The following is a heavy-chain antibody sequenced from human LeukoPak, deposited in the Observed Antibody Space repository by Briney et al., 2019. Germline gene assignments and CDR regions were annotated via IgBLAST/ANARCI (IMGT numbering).Heavy chain of an antibody. CDR2: ISGSGGST. CDR1: GFTFSSYA. Sequence: PGGSLRLSCAASGFTFSSYAMSWVRQAPGKGLEWVSAISGSGGSTYYADSVRGRFTISRDNSKNTLYLQMNSLRAEDTAVYYCARVSCSSTSCYFDYWGQGTLVTVSS. D-gene: IGHD2-2*01. V-gene: IGHV3-23*01. CDR3: ARVSCSSTSCYFDY. J-gene: IGHJ4*02.